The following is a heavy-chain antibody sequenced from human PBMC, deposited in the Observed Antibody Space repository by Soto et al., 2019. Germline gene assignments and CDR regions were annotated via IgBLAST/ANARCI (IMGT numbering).Heavy chain of an antibody. D-gene: IGHD3-3*01. J-gene: IGHJ5*02. CDR2: IYNRGSV. CDR3: ARGKYDPWRGYYPRNWFDP. V-gene: IGHV4-59*01. Sequence: SLTCFVSGDSIGSYHWNWLLQPPGRGLELIGYIYNRGSVRYNPSLNSRVTISVDRSRNQFSLSLSPVTAADTAMYYCARGKYDPWRGYYPRNWFDPCGRVTLLTVCS. CDR1: GDSIGSYH.